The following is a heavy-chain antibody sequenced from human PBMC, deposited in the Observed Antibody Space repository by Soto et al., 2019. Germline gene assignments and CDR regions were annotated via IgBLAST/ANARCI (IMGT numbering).Heavy chain of an antibody. V-gene: IGHV1-18*01. CDR1: GYTFTSYG. Sequence: ASVKVSCKASGYTFTSYGISWVRQAPGQGLEWMGWISAYNGNTNYAQKLQGRVTMTTDTSTSTAYMELRSLRSDDTAVYYCARAMVRGVIPHSSFDYWGQGTLVTVSS. D-gene: IGHD3-10*01. CDR2: ISAYNGNT. CDR3: ARAMVRGVIPHSSFDY. J-gene: IGHJ4*02.